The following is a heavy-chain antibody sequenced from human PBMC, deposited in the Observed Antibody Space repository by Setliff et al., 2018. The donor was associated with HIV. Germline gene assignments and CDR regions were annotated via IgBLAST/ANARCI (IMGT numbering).Heavy chain of an antibody. CDR1: GGSISSGSYY. V-gene: IGHV4-61*02. CDR3: ARDRVDFWSDMDV. D-gene: IGHD3-3*01. J-gene: IGHJ6*04. Sequence: SETLSLTCTVSGGSISSGSYYWSWIRQPAGKGLEWIGRIYTSGSTNYNPSLKGRVTISVDTSKNQFSLKLSSVTAADTAVYYCARDRVDFWSDMDVWGKGTTVTVSS. CDR2: IYTSGST.